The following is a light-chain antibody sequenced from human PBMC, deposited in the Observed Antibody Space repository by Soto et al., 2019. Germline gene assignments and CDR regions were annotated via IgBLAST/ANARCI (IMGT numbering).Light chain of an antibody. Sequence: EVLMTQSPAALSVSPGERATLSCRATHTITTNLAWYQQKPGQAPRLLIYAASTRATSIPARFSGSGSGTDFTLTIFSLQSEDFAVYYCQQYNYWPRTFGQGTRVEIK. CDR2: AAS. J-gene: IGKJ1*01. V-gene: IGKV3D-15*01. CDR3: QQYNYWPRT. CDR1: HTITTN.